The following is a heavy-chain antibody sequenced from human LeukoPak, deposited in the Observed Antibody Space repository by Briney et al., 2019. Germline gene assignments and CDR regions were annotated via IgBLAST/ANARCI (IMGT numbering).Heavy chain of an antibody. D-gene: IGHD2-15*01. CDR3: AKVLDYCDGGTCYNSGMDS. V-gene: IGHV3-64D*08. Sequence: GGSLRLSCLAPGFTFKLYSMHWVRQAPGKGLEFVSVISSDGVCTYYAYSVKGRFTISRDNSKNTVYIQMSSLGADVTAVYYCAKVLDYCDGGTCYNSGMDSWGQGTLVTVSS. J-gene: IGHJ4*02. CDR1: GFTFKLYS. CDR2: ISSDGVCT.